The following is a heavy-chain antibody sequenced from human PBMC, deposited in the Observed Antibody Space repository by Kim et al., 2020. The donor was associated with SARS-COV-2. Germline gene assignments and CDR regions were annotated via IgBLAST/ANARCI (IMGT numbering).Heavy chain of an antibody. D-gene: IGHD5-12*01. CDR1: GGSFSGYY. Sequence: SETLSLTCAVYGGSFSGYYWSWIRQPPGKGLEWIGEINHSGSTNYNPSLKSRVTISVDTSKNQFSLKLSSLTAADTAVYYCARTRRDGYNYYYYYGMDVWGQGTTVTVSS. J-gene: IGHJ6*02. V-gene: IGHV4-34*01. CDR2: INHSGST. CDR3: ARTRRDGYNYYYYYGMDV.